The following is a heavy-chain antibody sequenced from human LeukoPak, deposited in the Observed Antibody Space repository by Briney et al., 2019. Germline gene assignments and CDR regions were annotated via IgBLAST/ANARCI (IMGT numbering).Heavy chain of an antibody. CDR1: GFTFSSYA. V-gene: IGHV3-23*01. J-gene: IGHJ3*02. D-gene: IGHD4-17*01. CDR3: AKESENYGDYVEGFDI. Sequence: PGGSLRLSCAASGFTFSSYAMTWVRQAPGKGLEWVSGISRSGGSTYYADSVKGRFIISRDNSKNTLYLQMNSLRAEDTAVYYCAKESENYGDYVEGFDIWGQGTMVTVSS. CDR2: ISRSGGST.